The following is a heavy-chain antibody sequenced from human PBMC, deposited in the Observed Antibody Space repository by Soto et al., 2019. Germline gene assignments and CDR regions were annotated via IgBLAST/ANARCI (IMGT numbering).Heavy chain of an antibody. Sequence: PSETLSLTCTVSGGSISSYYWSWIRQPPGKGLEWIGYIYFRGTTNYNPSLKSRVTMSADTSKNQFSLKLNSVTAAGTAVYYCASYQQSYAFDIWGQGTMVTVSS. J-gene: IGHJ3*02. CDR1: GGSISSYY. CDR2: IYFRGTT. CDR3: ASYQQSYAFDI. D-gene: IGHD2-2*01. V-gene: IGHV4-59*01.